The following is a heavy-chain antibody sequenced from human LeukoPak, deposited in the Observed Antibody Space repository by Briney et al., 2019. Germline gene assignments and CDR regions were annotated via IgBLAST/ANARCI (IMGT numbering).Heavy chain of an antibody. Sequence: SETLSLTCAVYGGSFSGYYWSWIRQPPGKGLEWIGEINHSGSTNYNPSLKSRVTISVDTSKNQFSLKLSSVTAADTAVYYCARDSVRWFGESHFDYWGQGTLVTVSS. D-gene: IGHD3-10*01. CDR3: ARDSVRWFGESHFDY. J-gene: IGHJ4*02. CDR2: INHSGST. V-gene: IGHV4-34*01. CDR1: GGSFSGYY.